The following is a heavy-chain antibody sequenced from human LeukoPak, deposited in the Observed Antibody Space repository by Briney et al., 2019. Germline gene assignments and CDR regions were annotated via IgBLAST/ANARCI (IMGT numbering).Heavy chain of an antibody. CDR3: SRGLDSRKLGY. CDR2: IHPSGRL. D-gene: IGHD3-22*01. J-gene: IGHJ4*02. Sequence: TSETLSLTCTVSGASFSSGYQSWNWIPQSPGKDLDWIGSIHPSGRLYHNPSRESRVTISIDTSKNQFSLNLKSVTAADMAVYLCSRGLDSRKLGYWHQGTMVSVSS. CDR1: GASFSSGYQS. V-gene: IGHV4-31*03.